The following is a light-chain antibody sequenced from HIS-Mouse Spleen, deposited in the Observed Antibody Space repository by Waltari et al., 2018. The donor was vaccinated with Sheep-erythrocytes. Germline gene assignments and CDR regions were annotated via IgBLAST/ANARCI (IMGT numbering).Light chain of an antibody. J-gene: IGLJ3*02. CDR1: SSDVWSYNL. CDR2: EGS. Sequence: QSALTHPAPVSGSPGQSITISCTGTSSDVWSYNLISSYQQHPDKAPKLMIYEGSKRPSGVSSRFSGSKSGNTASLTISGLQAEDEADYYCCSYAGSSTPWVFGGGTKLTVL. CDR3: CSYAGSSTPWV. V-gene: IGLV2-23*01.